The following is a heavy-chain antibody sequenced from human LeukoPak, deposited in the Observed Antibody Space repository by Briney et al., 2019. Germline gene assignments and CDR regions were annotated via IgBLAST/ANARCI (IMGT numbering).Heavy chain of an antibody. CDR2: ISSSGSTI. CDR3: ARVLVVVVAATPDTPFDP. D-gene: IGHD2-15*01. J-gene: IGHJ5*02. CDR1: GFTFSDYY. Sequence: GGSLRLSCAASGFTFSDYYMSWIRQAPGKGLEWVSYISSSGSTIYYADSVKGQFTISRDNAKNSLYLQMNSLRAEDTAVYYCARVLVVVVAATPDTPFDPWGQGTLVTVSS. V-gene: IGHV3-11*01.